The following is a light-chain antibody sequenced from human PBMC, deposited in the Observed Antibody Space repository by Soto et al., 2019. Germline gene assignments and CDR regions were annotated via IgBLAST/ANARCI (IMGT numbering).Light chain of an antibody. V-gene: IGLV2-14*01. CDR1: SSDVGDYYY. CDR3: SSYTSSRTLI. J-gene: IGLJ2*01. Sequence: QSALTQPASVSGSPGQSITISCSGTSSDVGDYYYVSCYQQHPGKAPKLLIYGVTDRPSGVSHRFSGSRSDSTASLTISGLQAEDEADYYCSSYTSSRTLIFGGGTKLTVL. CDR2: GVT.